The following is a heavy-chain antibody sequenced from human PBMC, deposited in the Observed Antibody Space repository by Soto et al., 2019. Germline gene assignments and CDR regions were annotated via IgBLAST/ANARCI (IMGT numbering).Heavy chain of an antibody. CDR3: AQRGGGGGGGSRIDS. D-gene: IGHD3-16*01. J-gene: IGHJ4*02. CDR2: ISRGGDST. Sequence: EVQLLESGGGLVQPGGSLRLSCAASGFSFSSFAMSWVRQAPGKGLDWVSSISRGGDSTYYADSVKGRFTISRDNSKNTLYLQMDSLGAEDTAVYYCAQRGGGGGGGSRIDSWGQGTRVTVSS. V-gene: IGHV3-23*01. CDR1: GFSFSSFA.